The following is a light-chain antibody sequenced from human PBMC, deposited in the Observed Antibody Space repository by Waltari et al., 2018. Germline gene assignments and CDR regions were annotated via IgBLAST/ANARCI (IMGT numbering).Light chain of an antibody. CDR3: QQGFNTPYT. CDR2: AAS. CDR1: QGISSW. Sequence: DIQMTQSPSSLSASVGDKVTITCRASQGISSWLAWYQQKPGKAPKLLIYAASSLQSGVPSRVSGSGSGTDYTLTISSLQPEDFATYYCQQGFNTPYTFGQGTKVGIK. J-gene: IGKJ2*01. V-gene: IGKV1-12*01.